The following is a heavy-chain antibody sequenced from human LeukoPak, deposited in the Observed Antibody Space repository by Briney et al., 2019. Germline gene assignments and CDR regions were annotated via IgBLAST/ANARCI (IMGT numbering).Heavy chain of an antibody. CDR1: GYSFTSYW. J-gene: IGHJ4*02. V-gene: IGHV5-51*01. D-gene: IGHD3-16*02. Sequence: GESLKISRKGLGYSFTSYWIGWVRQRPGKGLEWVRIIYPSDSDTRFSPSFQGPVTHLPSQSLSTAYPPWSRPEAPDHAMYFCARRDQLAELALSMIYWGQGTLVSVSS. CDR3: ARRDQLAELALSMIY. CDR2: IYPSDSDT.